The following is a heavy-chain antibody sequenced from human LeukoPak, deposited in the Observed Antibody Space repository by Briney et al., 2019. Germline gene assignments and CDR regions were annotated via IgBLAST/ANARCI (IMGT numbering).Heavy chain of an antibody. V-gene: IGHV3-30-3*01. CDR2: ISYDGSNK. Sequence: PGGSLRLSCAASGFTFSSYAMHWVRQAPGKGLEWVAVISYDGSNKYYADSVKGRFTISRDNSKNTLYLQMNSLGAEDTAVYYCARDGADSSGWYTYWGQGTLVTVSS. CDR1: GFTFSSYA. J-gene: IGHJ4*02. CDR3: ARDGADSSGWYTY. D-gene: IGHD6-19*01.